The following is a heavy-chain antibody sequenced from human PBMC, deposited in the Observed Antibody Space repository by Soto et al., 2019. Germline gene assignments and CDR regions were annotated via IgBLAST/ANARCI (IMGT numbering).Heavy chain of an antibody. V-gene: IGHV4-61*01. D-gene: IGHD6-13*01. J-gene: IGHJ4*02. CDR1: GGSVSSGSCY. CDR3: AREFKAAAGTVY. Sequence: NPSETLSLTCTVSGGSVSSGSCYWSWIRQPPGKGLEWIGYIYYSGSTNYNPSLKSRVTISVDTSKNQFSLKLSSVTAADTAVYYCAREFKAAAGTVYWGQGTLVPVSS. CDR2: IYYSGST.